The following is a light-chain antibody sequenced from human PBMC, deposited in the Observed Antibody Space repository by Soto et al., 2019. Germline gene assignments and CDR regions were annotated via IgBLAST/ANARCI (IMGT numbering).Light chain of an antibody. J-gene: IGKJ2*01. CDR1: QTISTW. Sequence: DIQMTQSPSTLFAAVGDRVTITCRASQTISTWLAWYQQRPGKAPNLLIYKASSLESGVSSRFSGSGSGTELTLTISNPQPEDFATYYCQHYNSYPYTFGQGTKLEIK. CDR2: KAS. V-gene: IGKV1-5*03. CDR3: QHYNSYPYT.